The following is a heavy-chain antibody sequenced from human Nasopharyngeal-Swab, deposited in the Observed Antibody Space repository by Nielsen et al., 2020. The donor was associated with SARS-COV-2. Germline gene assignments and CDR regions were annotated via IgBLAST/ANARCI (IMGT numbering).Heavy chain of an antibody. V-gene: IGHV1-69*13. D-gene: IGHD3-10*01. CDR2: IIPIFGTA. Sequence: SVKVSCKAYAGTFSSYAVSWVRQAPGQGLEWMGGIIPIFGTANYAQKFQGRVTITADESTSTAFMELSSLRSEDTAVYYCAGWITMIRGATFDIWGQGTMVTVSS. J-gene: IGHJ3*02. CDR1: AGTFSSYA. CDR3: AGWITMIRGATFDI.